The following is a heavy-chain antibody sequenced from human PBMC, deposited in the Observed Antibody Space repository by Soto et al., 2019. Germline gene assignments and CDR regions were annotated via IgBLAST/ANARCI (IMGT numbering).Heavy chain of an antibody. V-gene: IGHV4-4*07. D-gene: IGHD1-7*01. CDR2: LNTYGNT. Sequence: QVQLQESGPGLVRPSETLSLTCTVSGGSISSYRWRWIRQPAGKGLEWIGRLNTYGNTHYNPSLQSRVTVSVDTSRNQFFLTLRSVTAADSAVYHCGRESGETWDYEASWGQGTPVTVSS. CDR3: GRESGETWDYEAS. J-gene: IGHJ5*02. CDR1: GGSISSYR.